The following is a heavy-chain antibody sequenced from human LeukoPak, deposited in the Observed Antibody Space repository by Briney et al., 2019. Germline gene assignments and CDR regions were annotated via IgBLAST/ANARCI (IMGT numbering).Heavy chain of an antibody. CDR2: IVGSSST. D-gene: IGHD6-13*01. J-gene: IGHJ4*02. Sequence: GGSLRLSCAASGFTLSNFAMTWVRQAPGKGLEWVSSIVGSSSTYYADSLKGRFTISRDNAKNSLYLQMNSLRAEDTAVYYCARIGAGSSRDYWGQGTLVTVSS. V-gene: IGHV3-21*01. CDR3: ARIGAGSSRDY. CDR1: GFTLSNFA.